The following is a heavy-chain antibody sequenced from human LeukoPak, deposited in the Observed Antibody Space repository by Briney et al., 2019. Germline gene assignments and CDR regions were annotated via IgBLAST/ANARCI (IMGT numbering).Heavy chain of an antibody. CDR2: IYYSGST. CDR3: AKAERKFRRYSGSEPYYRQGGLDF. Sequence: PSETLSLTCTVSSGSISSSYWSWIRQPPGKGLEWIGYIYYSGSTNYNPSLKSRVTISLDTSKNQFSLKLSSVTAADTAVYYCAKAERKFRRYSGSEPYYRQGGLDFWGQGTLVTVSS. V-gene: IGHV4-59*01. CDR1: SGSISSSY. J-gene: IGHJ4*02. D-gene: IGHD3-10*01.